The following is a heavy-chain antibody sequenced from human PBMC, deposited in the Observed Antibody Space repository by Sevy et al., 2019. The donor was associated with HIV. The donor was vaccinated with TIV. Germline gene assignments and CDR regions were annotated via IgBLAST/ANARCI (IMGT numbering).Heavy chain of an antibody. V-gene: IGHV1-8*01. CDR3: ARFLSTSYYYYSAMDV. J-gene: IGHJ6*02. Sequence: ASVKVSCKASGYTFTSYDIHWVRQATGQGLEWMGWMNPNSGNTGYAQKFQGRVTMTRNTSISTAYMELSSLRSEDTAVYYCARFLSTSYYYYSAMDVWGQGTTVTVSS. CDR1: GYTFTSYD. CDR2: MNPNSGNT. D-gene: IGHD2-2*01.